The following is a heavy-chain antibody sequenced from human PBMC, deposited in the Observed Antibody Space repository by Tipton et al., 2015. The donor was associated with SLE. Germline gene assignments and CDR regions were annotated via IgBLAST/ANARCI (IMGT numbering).Heavy chain of an antibody. Sequence: TLSLTCTVSGGSISSYYWSWLRPPPGKGLEWIGYIYYSGSTSYNPSLKSRVTIPVDTSKNQFSLKLSSVTAADTAVYYCARGRAAADGYWGQGTLVTVSS. D-gene: IGHD6-13*01. J-gene: IGHJ4*02. CDR3: ARGRAAADGY. CDR1: GGSISSYY. V-gene: IGHV4-59*01. CDR2: IYYSGST.